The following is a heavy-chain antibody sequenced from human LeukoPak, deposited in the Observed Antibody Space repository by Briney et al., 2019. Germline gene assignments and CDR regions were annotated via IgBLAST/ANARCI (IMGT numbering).Heavy chain of an antibody. D-gene: IGHD6-13*01. J-gene: IGHJ5*02. V-gene: IGHV4-4*07. CDR1: GGSISSYY. Sequence: PSETLSLTCTVSGGSISSYYWSWIRQPAGKGLEWIGRIYTSGSTNYNPFLKSRVTMSVDTSKNQFSLKLSSVTAADTAVYYCARGIAAAGTGLPNWFDPWGQGTLVTVSS. CDR3: ARGIAAAGTGLPNWFDP. CDR2: IYTSGST.